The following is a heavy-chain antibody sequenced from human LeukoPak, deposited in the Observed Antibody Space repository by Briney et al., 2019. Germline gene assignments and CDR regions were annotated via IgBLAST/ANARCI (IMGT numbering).Heavy chain of an antibody. CDR1: GYSFTSYW. Sequence: GESLKISCKGSGYSFTSYWIGWVRQMPGKGLEWMGIIYPGDSDTRYSPSFQGQVTISADKSISTAYLQWSSLKASDTAMYYCARSTQLLWFGESKCGMGVWGQGTTVTVSS. D-gene: IGHD3-10*01. V-gene: IGHV5-51*01. J-gene: IGHJ6*02. CDR3: ARSTQLLWFGESKCGMGV. CDR2: IYPGDSDT.